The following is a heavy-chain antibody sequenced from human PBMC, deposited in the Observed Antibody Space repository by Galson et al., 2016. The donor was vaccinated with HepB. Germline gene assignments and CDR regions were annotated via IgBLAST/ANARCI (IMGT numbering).Heavy chain of an antibody. Sequence: SLRLSCAASGFSFGGYAMNWVRQAPGKGLEWVSTVSGSGASAFYADSVKGRFTISRDNSRNTVSLQMNSLRAEDTAIYFCAKGSRGYTNFYFDFWGQGTLVTVSS. CDR3: AKGSRGYTNFYFDF. CDR2: VSGSGASA. D-gene: IGHD4-11*01. V-gene: IGHV3-23*01. CDR1: GFSFGGYA. J-gene: IGHJ4*02.